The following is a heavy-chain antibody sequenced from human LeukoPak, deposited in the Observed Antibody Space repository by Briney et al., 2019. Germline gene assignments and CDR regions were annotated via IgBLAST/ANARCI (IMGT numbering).Heavy chain of an antibody. CDR3: VIGGTYGSGS. D-gene: IGHD3-10*01. CDR2: ITGDGSSS. CDR1: GFPFANTW. V-gene: IGHV3-74*01. J-gene: IGHJ4*02. Sequence: GGSLRLSCAASGFPFANTWMHWVRKAPGKGLVWVSLITGDGSSSNYADSVKGRFTISRDNAKNTLYLQMHSLRAEDTAVYYCVIGGTYGSGSWGQGTLVTVSS.